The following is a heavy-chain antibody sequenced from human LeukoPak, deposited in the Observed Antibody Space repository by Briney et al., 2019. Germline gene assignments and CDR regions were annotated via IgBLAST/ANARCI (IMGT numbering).Heavy chain of an antibody. CDR1: GFTFNRFY. V-gene: IGHV3-64D*06. J-gene: IGHJ4*02. CDR3: VKGRSIAAPNNDFFDS. Sequence: SGGSLRLSCSASGFTFNRFYLHWVRQAPGKGLEFVSHISSNGATTYYADSVKGRFTISRDKSKNTLYLQMSSLRADDTAVYYCVKGRSIAAPNNDFFDSWGQGALVTVSS. D-gene: IGHD6-6*01. CDR2: ISSNGATT.